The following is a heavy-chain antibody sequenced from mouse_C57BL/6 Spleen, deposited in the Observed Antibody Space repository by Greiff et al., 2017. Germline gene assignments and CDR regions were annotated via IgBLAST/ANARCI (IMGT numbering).Heavy chain of an antibody. CDR3: ARSYYYGSSLDD. J-gene: IGHJ2*01. D-gene: IGHD1-1*01. CDR2: INPNNGGT. CDR1: GYTFTDYN. V-gene: IGHV1-22*01. Sequence: VQLQQSGPELVKPGASVKMSCKASGYTFTDYNMHWVQQSPGKSLEWIGYINPNNGGTSYNQKFKGKATLTVNKSSSTAYMELRSLTSEDSAVYYCARSYYYGSSLDDWGQGTTLTVSS.